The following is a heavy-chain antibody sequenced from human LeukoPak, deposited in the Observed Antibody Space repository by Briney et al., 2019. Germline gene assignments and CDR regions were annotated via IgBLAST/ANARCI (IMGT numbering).Heavy chain of an antibody. CDR2: INPNSGGT. V-gene: IGHV1-2*02. D-gene: IGHD3-3*01. CDR3: ARSKVGYDFWSGYLTKPADDAFDI. J-gene: IGHJ3*02. Sequence: GASVKVSCKASGYTFTGYYMHWVRQAPGQGLEWMGWINPNSGGTNYAQKSQGRVTMTRDTSISTAYMELSRLRSDDTAVYYCARSKVGYDFWSGYLTKPADDAFDIWGQGTMVTVSS. CDR1: GYTFTGYY.